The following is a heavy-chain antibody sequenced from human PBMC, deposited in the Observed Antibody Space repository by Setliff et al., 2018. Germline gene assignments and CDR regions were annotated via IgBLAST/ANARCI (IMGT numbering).Heavy chain of an antibody. CDR1: GFTFGDYA. V-gene: IGHV3-49*04. J-gene: IGHJ4*02. Sequence: LRLSCTASGFTFGDYAMSWVRQAPGKGLEWVGFIRSKAYGGTTEYAASVKGRFTTSRDDSKSIAYLQMNSLKTEDTAVYYCTTGSVCVGDCYSGRLNYWGQGTLVTVSS. CDR3: TTGSVCVGDCYSGRLNY. CDR2: IRSKAYGGTT. D-gene: IGHD2-21*02.